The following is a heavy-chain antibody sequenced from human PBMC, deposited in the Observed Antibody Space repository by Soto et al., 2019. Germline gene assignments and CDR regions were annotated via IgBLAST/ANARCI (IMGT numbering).Heavy chain of an antibody. V-gene: IGHV4-59*01. CDR2: IDYSGTT. CDR1: DDSISLYY. CDR3: ARGSRNWPEDYYFDL. Sequence: LSLPCTVSDDSISLYYWSWIRQPPGKRLEWIGFIDYSGTTKYSPSLKSRVTISLDTSKNQFSLNLSSVTAADTAVYFCARGSRNWPEDYYFDLWGQGTLVTVSS. J-gene: IGHJ4*02. D-gene: IGHD6-13*01.